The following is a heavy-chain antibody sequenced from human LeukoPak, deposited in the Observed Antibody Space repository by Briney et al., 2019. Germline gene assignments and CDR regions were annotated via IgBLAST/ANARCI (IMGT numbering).Heavy chain of an antibody. V-gene: IGHV4-59*01. CDR3: ARDRGGLAAAGTRVGDYYFDN. Sequence: TSETLSLICTVSGGSISSYYWSWIRQPPGKGLEWIGYIYYSGSTKYNPALKSRVTISVDTSKNQFSLKLSSVTAADTAVYYCARDRGGLAAAGTRVGDYYFDNWGQGTLVTVSS. D-gene: IGHD6-13*01. J-gene: IGHJ4*02. CDR1: GGSISSYY. CDR2: IYYSGST.